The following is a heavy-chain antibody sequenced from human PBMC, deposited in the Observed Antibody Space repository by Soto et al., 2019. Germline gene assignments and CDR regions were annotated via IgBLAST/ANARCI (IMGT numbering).Heavy chain of an antibody. J-gene: IGHJ6*02. V-gene: IGHV1-69*01. CDR3: ARAYLVGATVYYYAMDV. CDR2: ITPMYDTR. Sequence: QVRLVQSGAEVKKPGSSVRVSCKASGGTFGSYGISWVRQAPGQGLEWMGGITPMYDTRKYAQKFQARVTISADESTSTAYMELSSLRSEDTAVDYCARAYLVGATVYYYAMDVWGQGTTVTVS. D-gene: IGHD1-26*01. CDR1: GGTFGSYG.